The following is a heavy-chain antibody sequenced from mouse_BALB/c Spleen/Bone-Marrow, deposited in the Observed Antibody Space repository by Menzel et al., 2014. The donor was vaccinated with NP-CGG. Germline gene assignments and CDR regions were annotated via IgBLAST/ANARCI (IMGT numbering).Heavy chain of an antibody. CDR2: ISSGGGRI. V-gene: IGHV5-12-1*01. J-gene: IGHJ4*01. D-gene: IGHD2-2*01. Sequence: EVHLVESGGGLVKPGGSLKLSCAASGFAFXDNDMSWVRQIPEKRLEWVAYISSGGGRIYYPDTVKGRFTISRDNAKNTLYLQMNSLKSEDTAMYYCARQRGYAYAMDYWGQGTSVTVSS. CDR3: ARQRGYAYAMDY. CDR1: GFAFXDND.